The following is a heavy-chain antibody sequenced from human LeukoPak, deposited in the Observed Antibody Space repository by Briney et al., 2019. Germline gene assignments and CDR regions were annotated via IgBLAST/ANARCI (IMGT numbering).Heavy chain of an antibody. CDR2: FDPEDGET. CDR3: VGGAPNWGFDY. J-gene: IGHJ4*02. V-gene: IGHV1-24*01. CDR1: GYTFTGYY. D-gene: IGHD7-27*01. Sequence: ASVKVSCKASGYTFTGYYMHWVRQAPGKGLEWMGGFDPEDGETIYAQKFQGRVTMTEDTSTDTAYMELSSLRSEDTAVYYCVGGAPNWGFDYWGQGTLVIVSS.